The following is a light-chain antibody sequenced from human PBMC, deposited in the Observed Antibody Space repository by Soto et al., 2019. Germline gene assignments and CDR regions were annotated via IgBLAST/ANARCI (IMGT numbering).Light chain of an antibody. J-gene: IGKJ4*01. CDR2: HAS. CDR3: QQYNEWPLT. V-gene: IGKV3-15*01. CDR1: ESVSNN. Sequence: EIVMTQSPATLSVSPGERATLSCRASESVSNNLAWYQQKFGQAPRLLFYHASTRATGIPARFSGSGSGTELTLTISSLQSEDFALYYCQQYNEWPLTFGGGTKVEIK.